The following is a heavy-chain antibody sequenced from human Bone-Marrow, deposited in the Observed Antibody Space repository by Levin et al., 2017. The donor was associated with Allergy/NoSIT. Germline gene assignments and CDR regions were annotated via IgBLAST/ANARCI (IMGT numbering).Heavy chain of an antibody. J-gene: IGHJ4*02. CDR2: SRSKANSYAT. CDR3: ASDIAALDYFDY. CDR1: GFTFSGSA. Sequence: GGSLRLSCAASGFTFSGSAMYWVRQASGKGLEWVGRSRSKANSYATAYAASVKGRFTISRDDSKNTAYLQMNSLETEDTAVYYCASDIAALDYFDYWGQGTLVTVSS. D-gene: IGHD6-6*01. V-gene: IGHV3-73*01.